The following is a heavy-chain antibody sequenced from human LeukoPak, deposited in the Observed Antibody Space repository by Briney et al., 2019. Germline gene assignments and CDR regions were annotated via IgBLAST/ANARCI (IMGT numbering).Heavy chain of an antibody. J-gene: IGHJ6*03. V-gene: IGHV4-34*01. CDR2: INHSGST. Sequence: SETLSLTCAVYGGSFSGYYWSWIRQPPGKGLEWIGEINHSGSTNYNPSLKSRVTISVDTSKNQFSLKLSSVTAADTAVYYCARDYSYYYGSGSFDYYYYYMDVWGEGTTVTVSS. D-gene: IGHD3-10*01. CDR1: GGSFSGYY. CDR3: ARDYSYYYGSGSFDYYYYYMDV.